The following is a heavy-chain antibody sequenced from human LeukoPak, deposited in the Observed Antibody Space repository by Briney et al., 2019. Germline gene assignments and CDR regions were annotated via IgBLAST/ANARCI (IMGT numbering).Heavy chain of an antibody. Sequence: SETLSLTCTVSGGSISSSSYYWGWIRQPPGKGLEWIGSIYYSGSTYYNPSLKSRVTISVDTSKNQFSLKLSSVTAADTAVYYCARHATAFYTVTATLDYWGQGTLVTVSS. CDR3: ARHATAFYTVTATLDY. CDR2: IYYSGST. J-gene: IGHJ4*02. D-gene: IGHD4-17*01. V-gene: IGHV4-39*01. CDR1: GGSISSSSYY.